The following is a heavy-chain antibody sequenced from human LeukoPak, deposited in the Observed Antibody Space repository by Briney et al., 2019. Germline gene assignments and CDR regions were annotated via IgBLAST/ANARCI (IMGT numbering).Heavy chain of an antibody. CDR2: VSSNGGST. CDR3: ARSLQYYYYGMDV. CDR1: GFTFSSYA. J-gene: IGHJ6*02. Sequence: GGSLRLSCAASGFTFSSYAMHWVRQAPGKGLEYVSAVSSNGGSTYYANSVKGRFTISRDNSKNTLYLQMGSLRAEDMAVYYCARSLQYYYYGMDVWGQGTTVTVSS. V-gene: IGHV3-64*01. D-gene: IGHD4-11*01.